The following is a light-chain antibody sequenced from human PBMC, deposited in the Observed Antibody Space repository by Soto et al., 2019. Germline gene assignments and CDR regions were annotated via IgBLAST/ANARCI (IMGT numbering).Light chain of an antibody. CDR2: EVS. CDR1: SSDIGPYDC. Sequence: QSALTQPASVSGSPGQSITISCSGASSDIGPYDCVSWYQHHPGRAPKLLIYEVSNRPSGVSYRFSGSKSGNTASLTISGLQAEDEGDYYCTTFAPGRIYVFGSGTKVTVL. CDR3: TTFAPGRIYV. V-gene: IGLV2-14*01. J-gene: IGLJ1*01.